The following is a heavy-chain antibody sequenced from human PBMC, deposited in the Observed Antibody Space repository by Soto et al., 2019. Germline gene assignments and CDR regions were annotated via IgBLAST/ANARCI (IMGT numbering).Heavy chain of an antibody. D-gene: IGHD3-10*01. V-gene: IGHV1-8*01. J-gene: IGHJ6*02. CDR3: ARGGGELLWFGSTYYYYYGMDV. CDR1: GYTFTSYD. Sequence: ASVKVSCKASGYTFTSYDINWVRQATGQGLEWMGWMNPNSGNTGYAQKFQGRVTMTRNTSISTAYIELSSLRSEDTAVYYCARGGGELLWFGSTYYYYYGMDVWGQGTTVTVSS. CDR2: MNPNSGNT.